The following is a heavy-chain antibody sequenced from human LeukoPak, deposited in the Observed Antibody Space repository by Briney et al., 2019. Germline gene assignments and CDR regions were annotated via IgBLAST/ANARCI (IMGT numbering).Heavy chain of an antibody. Sequence: PSETLSLTCTGSGGSISSYYWSWIRQPAGKGLEWIGRIYTSGSTNYNPSLKSRVTMSVDTSKNQFSLKLSSVTAADTAVYYCARDRVYDFWSGYYTAGAFDIWGQGTMVTVSS. CDR3: ARDRVYDFWSGYYTAGAFDI. CDR2: IYTSGST. J-gene: IGHJ3*02. CDR1: GGSISSYY. D-gene: IGHD3-3*01. V-gene: IGHV4-4*07.